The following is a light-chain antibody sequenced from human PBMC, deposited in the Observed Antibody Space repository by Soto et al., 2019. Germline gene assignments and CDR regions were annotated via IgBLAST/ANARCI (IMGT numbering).Light chain of an antibody. Sequence: DIQITQSPSSLSSSVGDRFTITCRASQSISSYLNWYQQKPGKAPKLLIYAASSLQSGVPSRFSGSGSGTDFTLTISSLQPEDFATYYCQQLNSYPITFGQGTRLEL. CDR3: QQLNSYPIT. J-gene: IGKJ5*01. V-gene: IGKV1-39*01. CDR2: AAS. CDR1: QSISSY.